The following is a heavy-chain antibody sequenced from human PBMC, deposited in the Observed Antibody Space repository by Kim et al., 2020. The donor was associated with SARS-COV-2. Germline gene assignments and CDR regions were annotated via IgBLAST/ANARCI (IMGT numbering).Heavy chain of an antibody. D-gene: IGHD2-15*01. V-gene: IGHV3-30*07. J-gene: IGHJ4*02. CDR3: ARDAVVRYCSGGSCYLDY. Sequence: TGRFTIARDNSKNPLYLQMNSLRAEDTAVYYCARDAVVRYCSGGSCYLDYWGQGTLVTVSS.